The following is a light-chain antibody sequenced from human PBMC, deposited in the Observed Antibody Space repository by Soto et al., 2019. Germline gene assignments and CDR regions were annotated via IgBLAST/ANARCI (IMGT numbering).Light chain of an antibody. CDR1: QSLLHSNGYNY. CDR2: WGS. J-gene: IGKJ4*01. V-gene: IGKV2-28*01. CDR3: MQALKTLT. Sequence: DIVMTQSPLSLPVTPGEPASISCRSSQSLLHSNGYNYLDWYLQKPGQSPQLLIYWGSNRASGVPDRFSGSGSGTDFTLKISRVEAEDVGVYYCMQALKTLTFGGGTKVEIK.